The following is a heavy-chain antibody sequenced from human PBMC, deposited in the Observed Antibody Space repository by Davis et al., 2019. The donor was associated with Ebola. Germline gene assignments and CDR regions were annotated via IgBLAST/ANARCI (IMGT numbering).Heavy chain of an antibody. CDR2: IKYDGSEK. CDR1: GFAFSNFW. CDR3: ASRMTTALS. J-gene: IGHJ6*02. D-gene: IGHD4-11*01. Sequence: GESLKIPCEASGFAFSNFWMSWVRQAPGKGLEWVANIKYDGSEKDYVDSVKGRFTISRDNAKNSLYLYMNSLRVEDTAVYYCASRMTTALSWGQGTTVTVSS. V-gene: IGHV3-7*03.